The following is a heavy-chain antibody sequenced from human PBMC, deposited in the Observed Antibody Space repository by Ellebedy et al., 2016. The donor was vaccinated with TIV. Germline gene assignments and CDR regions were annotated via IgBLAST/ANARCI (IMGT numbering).Heavy chain of an antibody. J-gene: IGHJ4*02. V-gene: IGHV4-39*01. D-gene: IGHD3-9*01. CDR1: GGSISSSSYY. CDR2: IYYSGST. Sequence: MPSETLSLTCTVSGGSISSSSYYWGWIRQPPGKGLEWIGSIYYSGSTYYNPSLKSRVTISVDTSKNQFSLKLSSVTAADTAVYYCASSGYDILTGYYDYWGQGTLVTVSS. CDR3: ASSGYDILTGYYDY.